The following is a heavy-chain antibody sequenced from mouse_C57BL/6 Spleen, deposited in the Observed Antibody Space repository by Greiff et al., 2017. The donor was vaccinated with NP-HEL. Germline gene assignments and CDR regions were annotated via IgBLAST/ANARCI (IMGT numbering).Heavy chain of an antibody. CDR2: IDPSDSYT. CDR1: GYTFPRYW. D-gene: IGHD1-1*01. CDR3: ARGYYGSRGYFDY. Sequence: QVQLQQPGAELVMPGASVKLSCKASGYTFPRYWMHWVKQRPGQGLEWIGEIDPSDSYTNYNQKFKGKSTLTVDKSSSTAYMQLSSLTSEDSAVYYCARGYYGSRGYFDYWGQGTTLTVSS. J-gene: IGHJ2*01. V-gene: IGHV1-69*01.